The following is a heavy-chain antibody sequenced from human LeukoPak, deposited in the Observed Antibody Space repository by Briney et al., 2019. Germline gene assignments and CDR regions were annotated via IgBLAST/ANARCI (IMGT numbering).Heavy chain of an antibody. CDR1: GFDFSSYA. V-gene: IGHV3-23*01. Sequence: GGSLRLSCEASGFDFSSYALSWVRQAPGKGLEWVSGISGSGTNTYYADSVKGRFTISRDNSKNTLYLQMNSLRAEDTAVYYCAKLRIVGATGDYWGQGTLVTVSS. CDR3: AKLRIVGATGDY. J-gene: IGHJ4*02. CDR2: ISGSGTNT. D-gene: IGHD1-26*01.